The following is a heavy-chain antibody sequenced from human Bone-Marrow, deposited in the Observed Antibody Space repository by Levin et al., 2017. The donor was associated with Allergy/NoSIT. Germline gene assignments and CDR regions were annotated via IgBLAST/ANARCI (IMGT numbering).Heavy chain of an antibody. J-gene: IGHJ4*02. CDR2: ITSDESST. Sequence: GESLKISCAASGFTFSYYWMYWVRQAPGKGLVWVSRITSDESSTIYADSVKGRFTISRDNAKNTLYLQMNRLGPEDTAVYYCASPYDSYDSGGYWGQGTLVTVSS. CDR3: ASPYDSYDSGGY. D-gene: IGHD3-22*01. V-gene: IGHV3-74*01. CDR1: GFTFSYYW.